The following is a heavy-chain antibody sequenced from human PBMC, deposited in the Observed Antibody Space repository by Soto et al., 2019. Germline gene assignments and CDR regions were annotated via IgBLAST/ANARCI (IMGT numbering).Heavy chain of an antibody. CDR2: SRNKLNSYIT. V-gene: IGHV3-72*01. CDR1: GFAFSDHY. J-gene: IGHJ4*02. CDR3: ARVPVVMTAIQGAYFDY. Sequence: QTGGSLRLSCAASGFAFSDHYMDWVRQAPWKGLEWVGRSRNKLNSYITEYAASVEGRFTISRDDSKNSLYLQMKSLISADTAVYYCARVPVVMTAIQGAYFDYWGQGTLVTVSS. D-gene: IGHD2-21*02.